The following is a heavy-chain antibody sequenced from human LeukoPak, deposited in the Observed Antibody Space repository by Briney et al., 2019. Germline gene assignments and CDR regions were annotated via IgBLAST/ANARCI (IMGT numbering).Heavy chain of an antibody. CDR3: ARGRSSPPFNWFDP. Sequence: SETLSLTCAVSGYSISSGYYWGWIRQPPGKGLEWIGSIYHSGSTYYNPPLKSRVTISVDTSKNQFSLKLSSVTAADTAVYYCARGRSSPPFNWFDPWGQGTLVTVSS. J-gene: IGHJ5*02. V-gene: IGHV4-38-2*01. CDR1: GYSISSGYY. D-gene: IGHD6-6*01. CDR2: IYHSGST.